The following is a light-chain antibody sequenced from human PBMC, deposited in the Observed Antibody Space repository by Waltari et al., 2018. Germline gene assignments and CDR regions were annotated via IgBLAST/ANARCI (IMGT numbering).Light chain of an antibody. V-gene: IGLV1-40*01. CDR2: GNS. Sequence: QSVLTQPPSVSGAPGQRVTISCPGSSPNIGARSDVHWYQQRPGTAPKILIDGNSMRPSGVPDRFSGSKSGTSASLAITGLQAEDEADYYCQSYDSSLSGSVFGGGTKLTVL. J-gene: IGLJ3*02. CDR3: QSYDSSLSGSV. CDR1: SPNIGARSD.